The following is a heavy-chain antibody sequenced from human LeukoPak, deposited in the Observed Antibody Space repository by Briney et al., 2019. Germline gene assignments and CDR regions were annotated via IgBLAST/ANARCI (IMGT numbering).Heavy chain of an antibody. CDR2: ISAYNGNT. D-gene: IGHD5-18*01. Sequence: GASVKVSCMASGYTFTSYGISWVRQAPGQGLEWMGWISAYNGNTNSAQKLQGRVTMTTDTSTSTAYMELRSLRSDDTAVYYCARHMTAMGAPYQYDFDYWGQGTLVTVSS. V-gene: IGHV1-18*01. CDR3: ARHMTAMGAPYQYDFDY. J-gene: IGHJ4*02. CDR1: GYTFTSYG.